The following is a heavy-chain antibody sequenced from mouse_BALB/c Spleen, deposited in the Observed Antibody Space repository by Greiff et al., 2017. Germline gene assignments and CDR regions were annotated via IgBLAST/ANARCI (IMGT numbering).Heavy chain of an antibody. CDR2: IYPGDGDT. J-gene: IGHJ2*01. V-gene: IGHV1-82*01. CDR1: GYAFSSSW. CDR3: ARGGYHFDY. Sequence: VQLQQSGPELVKPGASVKISCKASGYAFSSSWMNWVKQRPGQGLEWIGRIYPGDGDTNYNGKFKGKATLTADKSSSTAYMQLSSLTSVDSAVYFCARGGYHFDYWGQGTTLTVSS.